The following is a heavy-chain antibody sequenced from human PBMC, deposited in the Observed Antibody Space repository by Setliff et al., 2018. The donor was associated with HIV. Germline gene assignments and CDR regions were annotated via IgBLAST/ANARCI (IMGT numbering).Heavy chain of an antibody. J-gene: IGHJ4*02. Sequence: GGSLRLSCVGSGFTFNNYGMHWVRQAPGKGLEWVALIWYDASKKEYSDSVKGRFNILRDDSKKTAYLQMNSLRDEDTAVYYCVKDVLKFWSGSGALDFWGPGTLVTVSS. V-gene: IGHV3-33*06. D-gene: IGHD3-3*01. CDR1: GFTFNNYG. CDR3: VKDVLKFWSGSGALDF. CDR2: IWYDASKK.